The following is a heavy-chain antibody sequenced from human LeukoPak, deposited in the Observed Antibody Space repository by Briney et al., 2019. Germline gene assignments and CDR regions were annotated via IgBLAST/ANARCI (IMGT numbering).Heavy chain of an antibody. CDR2: ISYDGSNK. D-gene: IGHD3-22*01. CDR3: ARSPYVLYDSSGYRGAFDI. V-gene: IGHV3-30-3*01. J-gene: IGHJ3*02. CDR1: GFTFSSYA. Sequence: TGGSLRLSCAASGFTFSSYAMHWVRQAPGKGLEWVAVISYDGSNKYYADSVKGRFTISRDNSKNTLYLQMNSLRAEDTAVYCCARSPYVLYDSSGYRGAFDIWGQGTMVTVSS.